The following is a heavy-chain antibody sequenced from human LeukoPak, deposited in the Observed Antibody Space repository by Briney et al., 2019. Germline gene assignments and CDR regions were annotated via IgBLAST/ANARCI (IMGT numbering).Heavy chain of an antibody. Sequence: GGSLRLSCAASGFTFSSYWTHWVRQAPGKGLEWVSYISSSSTIYYADSVKGRFTISRDNAKNSLYLQMNSLRAEDTAVYYCARAKRNGFDIWGQGTMVTVSS. V-gene: IGHV3-48*01. CDR3: ARAKRNGFDI. CDR2: ISSSSTI. CDR1: GFTFSSYW. J-gene: IGHJ3*02.